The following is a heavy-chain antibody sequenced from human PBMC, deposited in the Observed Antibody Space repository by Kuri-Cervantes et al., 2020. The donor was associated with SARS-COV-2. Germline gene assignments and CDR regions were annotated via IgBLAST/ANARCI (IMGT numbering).Heavy chain of an antibody. J-gene: IGHJ4*02. D-gene: IGHD3-9*01. V-gene: IGHV1-46*01. CDR2: INPSGGST. CDR1: RYTFTGYY. CDR3: ARGGHDILTYYFDY. Sequence: AAATLASPRSRYTFTGYYMHWVRQAPGQGLEWMGIINPSGGSTSYAQKFQGRVTMTRDTSTSTVYMELSSLRSEDTAVYYCARGGHDILTYYFDYWGQGTLVTVSS.